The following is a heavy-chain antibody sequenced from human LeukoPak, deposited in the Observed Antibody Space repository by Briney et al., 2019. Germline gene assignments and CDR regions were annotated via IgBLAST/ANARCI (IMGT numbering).Heavy chain of an antibody. CDR1: GGSISSGGYY. D-gene: IGHD2-15*01. Sequence: SQTLSLTCTVSGGSISSGGYYWSWIRQHPGKGLGWIGYIYYSGSTYYNPSLKSRVTISVDTSKNQFSLKLSSVTAADTAVYYCARAPLRWYYFDYWGQGTLVTVSS. J-gene: IGHJ4*02. CDR3: ARAPLRWYYFDY. V-gene: IGHV4-31*03. CDR2: IYYSGST.